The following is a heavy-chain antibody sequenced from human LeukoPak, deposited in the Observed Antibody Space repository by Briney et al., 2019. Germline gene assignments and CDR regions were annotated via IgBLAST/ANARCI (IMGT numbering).Heavy chain of an antibody. D-gene: IGHD3-22*01. Sequence: GGSLRLSCAASGFTFSSFSMNLVRQAPGKGLEWGSSIISSSSYIYYADSVKGRFTISRDNAKNSLYLQMTSLRAEDTAVYYCARAFLANGVVAEPYDYWGQGTLVTVSS. CDR2: IISSSSYI. V-gene: IGHV3-21*01. CDR1: GFTFSSFS. J-gene: IGHJ4*02. CDR3: ARAFLANGVVAEPYDY.